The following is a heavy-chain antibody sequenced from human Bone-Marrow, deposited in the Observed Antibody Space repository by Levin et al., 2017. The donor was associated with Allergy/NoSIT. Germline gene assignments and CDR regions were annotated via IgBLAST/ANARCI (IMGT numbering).Heavy chain of an antibody. D-gene: IGHD2-15*01. CDR2: ISGSGGST. CDR1: GFTFSSYA. J-gene: IGHJ4*02. V-gene: IGHV3-23*01. Sequence: GGSLRLSCAASGFTFSSYAMSWVRQAPGKGLEWVSAISGSGGSTYYADSVKGRFTISRDNSKNTLYLQMNSLRAEDTAVYYCAKEEGVKREPTHCYDYWGQGTLVTVSS. CDR3: AKEEGVKREPTHCYDY.